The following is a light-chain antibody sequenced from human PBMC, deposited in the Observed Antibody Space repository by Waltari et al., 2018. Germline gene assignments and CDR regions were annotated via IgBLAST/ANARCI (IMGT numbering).Light chain of an antibody. CDR2: RDD. V-gene: IGLV1-47*01. J-gene: IGLJ3*02. Sequence: QSVVTQPPSASGTPGQRVTMSCSGGNSNIAKNYVLLYQQLPGTAPRLLIYRDDDRPSGVPDRFSGSKSGTSASLAISGLRSEDEADYYCAVWDDSLSAWVFGGGTKLTVL. CDR1: NSNIAKNY. CDR3: AVWDDSLSAWV.